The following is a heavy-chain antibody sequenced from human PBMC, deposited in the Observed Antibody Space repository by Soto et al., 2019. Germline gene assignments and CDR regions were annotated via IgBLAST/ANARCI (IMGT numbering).Heavy chain of an antibody. CDR3: ARALHYQYNSSDYYPGLDY. CDR2: IYYSGST. J-gene: IGHJ4*02. CDR1: GGSISSYY. V-gene: IGHV4-59*01. Sequence: PSETLSLTCTVSGGSISSYYWSWIRQPPGKGLEWIGYIYYSGSTNYNPSLKSRVTTSVDTSKNQFSLKLSSVTAADTAVYYCARALHYQYNSSDYYPGLDYWGQGTLVTVSS. D-gene: IGHD3-22*01.